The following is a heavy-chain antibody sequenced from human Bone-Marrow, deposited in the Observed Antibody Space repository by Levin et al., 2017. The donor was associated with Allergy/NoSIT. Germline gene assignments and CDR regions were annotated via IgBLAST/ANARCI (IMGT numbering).Heavy chain of an antibody. CDR1: GFTFSNFG. J-gene: IGHJ4*02. CDR2: INGGGGGT. Sequence: PGGSLRLSCAASGFTFSNFGMTWVRQAPGKGLEWVSSINGGGGGTYYADSLKGRFTISRDNSKNTLYLQMNSLRAEDTAVYYCAKDRHSGSYDYWGQGTLVTVSS. CDR3: AKDRHSGSYDY. D-gene: IGHD1-26*01. V-gene: IGHV3-23*01.